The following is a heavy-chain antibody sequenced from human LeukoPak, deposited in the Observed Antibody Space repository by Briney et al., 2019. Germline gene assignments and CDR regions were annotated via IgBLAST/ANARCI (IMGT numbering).Heavy chain of an antibody. V-gene: IGHV4-59*01. CDR2: IYYSGST. CDR3: ARVLPYSSGWGVDY. CDR1: GGSISSYY. Sequence: PSETLSLTCTFSGGSISSYYWSWIRQPPGKGLEWIGYIYYSGSTNYNPSLKSRVTISVDTSRNQFSLNVSSVTAADTAVYYCARVLPYSSGWGVDYWGQGTLVTVSS. D-gene: IGHD6-19*01. J-gene: IGHJ4*02.